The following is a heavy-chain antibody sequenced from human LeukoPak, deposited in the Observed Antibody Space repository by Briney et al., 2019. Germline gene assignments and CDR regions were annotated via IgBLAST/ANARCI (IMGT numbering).Heavy chain of an antibody. CDR2: ISSSSSYT. CDR1: GFNFSDYY. J-gene: IGHJ5*02. CDR3: ARQAVAGTRASWFDP. Sequence: GGSLRLSCAASGFNFSDYYMSWIRQAPGEGLEWGSYISSSSSYTNYADSVKGRFTISRDNAKNSLYLQMNSLRAEDTAVYYCARQAVAGTRASWFDPWGQGTLVTVSS. D-gene: IGHD6-19*01. V-gene: IGHV3-11*03.